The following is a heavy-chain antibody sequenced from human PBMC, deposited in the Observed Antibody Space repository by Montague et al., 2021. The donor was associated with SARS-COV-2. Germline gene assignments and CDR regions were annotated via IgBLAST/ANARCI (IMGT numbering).Heavy chain of an antibody. CDR1: GGSFSGYY. Sequence: SETLSLTCAVYGGSFSGYYWSWIRQSPGKGLGWIGEINHSGTTNYNPSLKSRVIISADTSKNQFSLKASSVTAADTAVYYCARGGRGSRYHLLSGTWFDPWGQGTLVTVSS. V-gene: IGHV4-34*01. D-gene: IGHD2-2*01. CDR3: ARGGRGSRYHLLSGTWFDP. J-gene: IGHJ5*02. CDR2: INHSGTT.